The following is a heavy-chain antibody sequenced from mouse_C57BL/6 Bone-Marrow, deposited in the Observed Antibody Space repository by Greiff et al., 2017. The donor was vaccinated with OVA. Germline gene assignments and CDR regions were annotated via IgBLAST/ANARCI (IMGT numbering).Heavy chain of an antibody. CDR1: GYTFTSYG. V-gene: IGHV1-81*01. D-gene: IGHD2-3*01. CDR2: IYPRSGYT. Sequence: QVQLQQSGAELVRPGASVKLSCKASGYTFTSYGMSWVKQRTGQGLEWIGEIYPRSGYTYYNEKFKGKATLTADKSYSTAYLELRSLTSEDTAVYFCARSAADGYSADFDYWGQGTTLTVSS. J-gene: IGHJ2*01. CDR3: ARSAADGYSADFDY.